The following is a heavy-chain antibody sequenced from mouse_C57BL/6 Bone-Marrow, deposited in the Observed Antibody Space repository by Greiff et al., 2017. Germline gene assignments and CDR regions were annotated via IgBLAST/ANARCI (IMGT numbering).Heavy chain of an antibody. CDR1: GFTFSSYA. CDR2: ISDGGSYT. Sequence: EVHLVESGGGLVKPGGSLKLSCAASGFTFSSYAMSWVRQTPEKRLEWVATISDGGSYTYYPDNVKGRFTISRDNAKNNLYLQMSHPKSEDTAMYYCARGYYGSSYLYYFDYWGQGTTLTVSS. V-gene: IGHV5-4*01. CDR3: ARGYYGSSYLYYFDY. D-gene: IGHD1-1*01. J-gene: IGHJ2*01.